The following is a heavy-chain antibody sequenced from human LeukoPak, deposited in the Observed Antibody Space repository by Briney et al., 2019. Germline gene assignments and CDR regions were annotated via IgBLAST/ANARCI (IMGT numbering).Heavy chain of an antibody. D-gene: IGHD1-26*01. V-gene: IGHV1-69*04. CDR3: AKKDAGGGFSFDY. CDR1: GGTFSSYA. Sequence: SVKVSCKASGGTFSSYAISWVRQAPGQGLEWMGRIIPILGIANYAQKFQGRVTMTRNTSISTAYMERSSLRSEDTAAYYCAKKDAGGGFSFDYWGQGTLVTVSS. J-gene: IGHJ4*02. CDR2: IIPILGIA.